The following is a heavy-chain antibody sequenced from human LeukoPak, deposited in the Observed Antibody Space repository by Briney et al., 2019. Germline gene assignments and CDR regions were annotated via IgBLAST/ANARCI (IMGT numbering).Heavy chain of an antibody. D-gene: IGHD2-2*01. CDR1: GGSISISSYY. Sequence: SETLALTCTVSGGSISISSYYWGWIRQPPGKGLEWIGSIYYSGSTYYNPSLTSRVTISADTSKNQFSLKLRSVTAADTAVSYCARRRYIVVVPAVWDYWGQGTLVTVSS. J-gene: IGHJ4*02. CDR2: IYYSGST. V-gene: IGHV4-39*01. CDR3: ARRRYIVVVPAVWDY.